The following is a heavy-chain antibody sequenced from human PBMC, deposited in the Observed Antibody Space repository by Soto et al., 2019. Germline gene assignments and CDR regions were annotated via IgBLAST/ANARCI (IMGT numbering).Heavy chain of an antibody. J-gene: IGHJ4*02. Sequence: EVQVVESGGGLVQPGGSLKLSCAASGLTFSGSAMHWVRQASGKGLEWVGRIRSKANSYATAYAASVKGRFTISRDDSKNTAYLQMNSLRAEDTAVYYCARESEDLTSNFDYWGQGTLVTVSS. CDR1: GLTFSGSA. CDR3: ARESEDLTSNFDY. V-gene: IGHV3-73*02. CDR2: IRSKANSYAT.